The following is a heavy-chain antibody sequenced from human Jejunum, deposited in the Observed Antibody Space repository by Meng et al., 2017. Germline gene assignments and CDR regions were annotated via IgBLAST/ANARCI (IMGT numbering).Heavy chain of an antibody. Sequence: GESLKISCAASGFTFSNYAMIWVRQAPGKGLEWVSAISGTRGFTYYADSVKGRFTISRDNSWNTLYLEMHSLRAEDTAVYYCAKFHGPFKSDGWTYEPFNIWGQGKMVNVSS. V-gene: IGHV3-23*01. CDR1: GFTFSNYA. CDR2: ISGTRGFT. D-gene: IGHD5-24*01. J-gene: IGHJ3*02. CDR3: AKFHGPFKSDGWTYEPFNI.